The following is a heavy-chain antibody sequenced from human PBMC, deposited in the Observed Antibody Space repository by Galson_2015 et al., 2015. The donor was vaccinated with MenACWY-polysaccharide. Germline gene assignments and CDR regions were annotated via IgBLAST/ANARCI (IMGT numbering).Heavy chain of an antibody. CDR1: DYSIRSGYF. D-gene: IGHD1-26*01. J-gene: IGHJ4*02. Sequence: TLSLTCAVSDYSIRSGYFWGWIRQPPGKGLEWIASIFHSGTTYYNPSLKSRVTISVDTSKNQFSLKLSSVIAADTAVYYCARVEKYSGSFYILYWGQGTLVTVSS. CDR2: IFHSGTT. V-gene: IGHV4-38-2*01. CDR3: ARVEKYSGSFYILY.